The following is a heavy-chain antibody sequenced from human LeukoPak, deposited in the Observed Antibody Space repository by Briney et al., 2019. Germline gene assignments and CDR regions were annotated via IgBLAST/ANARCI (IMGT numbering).Heavy chain of an antibody. J-gene: IGHJ4*02. V-gene: IGHV3-23*01. Sequence: GGTLRLSRAASGFTFSSYGMSWVRQTPGKGLEWVSAISGSGGSTYYADSVKGRFTVSRDNSKDTLYLQMNSLRAEDTAVYYCAKFGPQVGWGQGTLVTVSS. CDR3: AKFGPQVG. D-gene: IGHD2-15*01. CDR2: ISGSGGST. CDR1: GFTFSSYG.